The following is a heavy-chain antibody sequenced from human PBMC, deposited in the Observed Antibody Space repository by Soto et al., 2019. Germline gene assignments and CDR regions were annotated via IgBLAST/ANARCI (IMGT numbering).Heavy chain of an antibody. D-gene: IGHD4-17*01. CDR2: IYHSGST. V-gene: IGHV4-30-2*01. CDR1: GGSIGSGGYS. CDR3: ARSQTTVTSHDY. J-gene: IGHJ4*02. Sequence: PSETLSLTCAVSGGSIGSGGYSWSWIRQPPGKGLEWIGYIYHSGSTYYNPSLKSRVTISVDRSKNQFSLKLSSVTAADTAVYYCARSQTTVTSHDYWGQGTLVTVS.